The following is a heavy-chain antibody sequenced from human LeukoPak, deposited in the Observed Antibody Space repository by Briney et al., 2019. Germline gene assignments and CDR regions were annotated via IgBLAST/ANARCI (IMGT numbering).Heavy chain of an antibody. CDR3: ARQTVGCSSTSCYSFDY. D-gene: IGHD2-2*02. V-gene: IGHV4-39*01. CDR2: IYYSGST. Sequence: SETLSLTCTVSGGSISSSSYYWGWIRQPPGKGLEWIGSIYYSGSTYYNPSLKSRVTISVDTSKNQFPLKLSSVTAADTAVYYCARQTVGCSSTSCYSFDYWGQGTLVTVSS. J-gene: IGHJ4*02. CDR1: GGSISSSSYY.